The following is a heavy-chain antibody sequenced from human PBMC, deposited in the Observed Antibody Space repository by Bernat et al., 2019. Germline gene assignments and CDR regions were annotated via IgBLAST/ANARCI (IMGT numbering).Heavy chain of an antibody. CDR1: GFTFTYYA. Sequence: EVQLVESGGGLVQPGGSLRLSCAASGFTFTYYAMSWVRQAPGKGLEWVSGISGSGGSTCCADSVKCRFTISSDNSKNTLYLQMNSHRAEDTAVYYCVKGGYCSGGSCYPGYYFDYWGQGTLVTVSS. D-gene: IGHD2-15*01. J-gene: IGHJ4*02. V-gene: IGHV3-23*04. CDR3: VKGGYCSGGSCYPGYYFDY. CDR2: ISGSGGST.